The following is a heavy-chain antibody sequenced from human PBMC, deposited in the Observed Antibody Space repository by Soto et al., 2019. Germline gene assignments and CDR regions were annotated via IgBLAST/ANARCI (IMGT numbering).Heavy chain of an antibody. J-gene: IGHJ4*01. V-gene: IGHV3-30*18. CDR3: SKEVAVAGDLDY. CDR1: VFTFSSYG. Sequence: PGGSLRLSCLASVFTFSSYGIHWVRQAPGKGLEWVGVISSDGETKYYADSVKGRFTISRDNSKNTLYLQMESLRPEDTAVYYCSKEVAVAGDLDYWGQGNRGTV. CDR2: ISSDGETK. D-gene: IGHD6-19*01.